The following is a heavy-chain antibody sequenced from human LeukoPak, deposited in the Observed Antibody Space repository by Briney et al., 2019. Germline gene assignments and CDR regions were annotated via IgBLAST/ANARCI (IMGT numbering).Heavy chain of an antibody. J-gene: IGHJ3*02. CDR1: GGSISSYY. Sequence: SETLSLTCTVSGGSISSYYWSWIRQPPGKGLEWLGYIHYSGSTNYNPSLKSRVAISVDTSKNQFSLKLSSVTAADTAVYYCARDRRPYYYGSGSYYNRLDAFDIWGQGTMVTVSS. CDR2: IHYSGST. D-gene: IGHD3-10*01. V-gene: IGHV4-59*01. CDR3: ARDRRPYYYGSGSYYNRLDAFDI.